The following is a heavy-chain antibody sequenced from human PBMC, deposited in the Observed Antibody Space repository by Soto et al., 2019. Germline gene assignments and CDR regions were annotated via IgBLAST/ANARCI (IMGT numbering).Heavy chain of an antibody. J-gene: IGHJ3*02. CDR1: GFTFISYV. V-gene: IGHV3-23*01. Sequence: GGSLRLSCAASGFTFISYVMSWVRQAPGEGLEWVSAISGSGGRKYYADSVKGRFTISRDNSKNTLYLQMNSLRAEDTSVYYCAIDPWTTVTTFWGDFDMWGKVIMVTV. CDR2: ISGSGGRK. CDR3: AIDPWTTVTTFWGDFDM. D-gene: IGHD4-17*01.